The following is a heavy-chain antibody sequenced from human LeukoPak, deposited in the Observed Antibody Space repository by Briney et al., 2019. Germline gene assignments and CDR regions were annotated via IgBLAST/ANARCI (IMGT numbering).Heavy chain of an antibody. V-gene: IGHV3-30*03. D-gene: IGHD3-3*01. Sequence: GGSLRLSCAASGFTFSSYGMHWVRQAPGKGLEWVAVISYDGSNKYYADSVKGRFTISRDNSKNTLYLQMNSLRAEDTAVYYCARDPNRNYDFWSGYYVSGFDPWGQGTLVTVSS. J-gene: IGHJ5*02. CDR3: ARDPNRNYDFWSGYYVSGFDP. CDR1: GFTFSSYG. CDR2: ISYDGSNK.